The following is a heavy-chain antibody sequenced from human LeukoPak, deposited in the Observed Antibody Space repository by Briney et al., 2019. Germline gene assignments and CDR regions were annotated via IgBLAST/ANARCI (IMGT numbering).Heavy chain of an antibody. CDR3: VRRAGYGDNDPFDY. V-gene: IGHV4-59*08. J-gene: IGHJ4*02. D-gene: IGHD4-17*01. CDR2: IYYSGST. Sequence: SETLSLTCTVSGGSISSYYWSWIRQPPGKGLEWIGYIYYSGSTNYNPSLKSRVTISVDTSKNQFSLKLSSVTAADTAVYYCVRRAGYGDNDPFDYWGQGTLVTVSS. CDR1: GGSISSYY.